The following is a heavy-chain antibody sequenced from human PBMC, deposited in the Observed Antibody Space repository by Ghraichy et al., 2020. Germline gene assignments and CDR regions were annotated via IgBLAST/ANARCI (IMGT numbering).Heavy chain of an antibody. CDR1: GGSFSGYY. D-gene: IGHD3-10*01. CDR3: ARSWWFGELSTPN. J-gene: IGHJ4*02. V-gene: IGHV4-34*01. Sequence: SETLSLTCAVYGGSFSGYYWSWIRQPPGKGLEWIGEINYSGSTNYNPSLKSRVTISVDTSKNQFSLKLSSVTAADTAVYYCARSWWFGELSTPNWGQGTLVTVSS. CDR2: INYSGST.